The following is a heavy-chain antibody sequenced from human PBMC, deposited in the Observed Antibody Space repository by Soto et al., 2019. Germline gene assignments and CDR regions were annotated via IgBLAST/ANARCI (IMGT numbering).Heavy chain of an antibody. CDR3: ARQKRDYAFDY. V-gene: IGHV4-4*02. J-gene: IGHJ4*02. CDR1: GGAISSSNW. Sequence: SAALSLTCAVSGGAISSSNWGSWVRQAPGKGLEWIGEIYHSGNPNYNPSLKSRVTISVDKSKNHFSLKLSSVTAADTAVDYCARQKRDYAFDYWGQGTLVTVAS. CDR2: IYHSGNP. D-gene: IGHD4-17*01.